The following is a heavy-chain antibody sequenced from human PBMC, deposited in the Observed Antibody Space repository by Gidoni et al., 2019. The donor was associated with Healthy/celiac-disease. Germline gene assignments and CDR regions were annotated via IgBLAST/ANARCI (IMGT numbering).Heavy chain of an antibody. J-gene: IGHJ5*02. CDR3: ARVKGRDYGEDWFDP. CDR2: IYYSGST. V-gene: IGHV4-30-4*01. D-gene: IGHD4-17*01. CDR1: GGSISSGDYY. Sequence: QVQLQESGPGLVKPSQTLSLTCTVSGGSISSGDYYWSWIRQPPGKGLEWIGYIYYSGSTYYNPSLKSRVTISVDTSKNQFSLKLSSVTAADTAVYYCARVKGRDYGEDWFDPWGQGTLVTVSS.